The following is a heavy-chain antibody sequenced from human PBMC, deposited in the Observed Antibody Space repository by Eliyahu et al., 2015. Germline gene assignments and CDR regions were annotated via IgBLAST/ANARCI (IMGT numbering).Heavy chain of an antibody. J-gene: IGHJ5*02. CDR1: GIYLNSXY. V-gene: IGHV4-34*02. CDR2: ADXSGDT. CDR3: ARKVVMEVTDSLGVDHHRQWFDL. Sequence: QVRLQERGAGLVRPPGPLSLTCGLDGIYLNSXYWGWIRQPPGKGLEWIGEADXSGDTHYNASLKTRVTISLDRFKNEFSLKVNFVTVADTAVYFCARKVVMEVTDSLGVDHHRQWFDLWGQGTLVTVSS. D-gene: IGHD2-21*02.